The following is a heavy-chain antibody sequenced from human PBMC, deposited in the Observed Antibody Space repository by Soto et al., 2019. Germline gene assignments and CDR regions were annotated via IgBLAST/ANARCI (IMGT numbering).Heavy chain of an antibody. D-gene: IGHD3-16*02. CDR2: IDTSDSYT. Sequence: EVQLVQSGAEVKKPGESLRISCKGSGYSFTSYWIIWVRQMPGKWLEWMGRIDTSDSYTNYSSSFQGHVTISADKSISSAYLQWSSLKASDTSMYYCASLLLSRVDFDPWGQGTLVTVSS. CDR1: GYSFTSYW. CDR3: ASLLLSRVDFDP. V-gene: IGHV5-10-1*01. J-gene: IGHJ5*02.